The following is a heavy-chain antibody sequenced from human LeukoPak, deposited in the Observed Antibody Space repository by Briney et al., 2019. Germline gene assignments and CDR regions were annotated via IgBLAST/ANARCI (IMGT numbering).Heavy chain of an antibody. J-gene: IGHJ4*02. CDR3: ARGYGSSGYFDY. CDR2: INHSGST. V-gene: IGHV4-34*01. Sequence: PSETLSLTCAVYGGSFSGYYWSWIRQPPGKGLEWIGEINHSGSTNYNPSLKSRVTISVDTSKNEFSLKLSSVTAADTAVYYCARGYGSSGYFDYWGQGTLVTVSS. D-gene: IGHD3-22*01. CDR1: GGSFSGYY.